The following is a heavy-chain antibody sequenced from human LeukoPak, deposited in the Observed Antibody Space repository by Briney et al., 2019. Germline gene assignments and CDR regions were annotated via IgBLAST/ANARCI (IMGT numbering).Heavy chain of an antibody. J-gene: IGHJ5*02. Sequence: SETLSLTCTVSGDSISSGTYYWGWIRQSPGKGLEWIGSIYYSGSTYYNPSLKSRVTISVDTSKNQFSLKLSSVTAADTAVYYCARGTIAAAEDWFDPWGQGTLVTVSS. CDR3: ARGTIAAAEDWFDP. V-gene: IGHV4-39*07. D-gene: IGHD6-13*01. CDR2: IYYSGST. CDR1: GDSISSGTYY.